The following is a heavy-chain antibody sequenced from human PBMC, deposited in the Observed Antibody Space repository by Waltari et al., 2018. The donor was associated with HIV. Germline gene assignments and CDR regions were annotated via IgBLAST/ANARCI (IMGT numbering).Heavy chain of an antibody. D-gene: IGHD3-3*01. J-gene: IGHJ6*02. V-gene: IGHV3-7*01. CDR2: IKQDGSEK. Sequence: SLRLSCAASGFTFSSYWMSWVRQAPGKGLEWVANIKQDGSEKYCVDSVKGRFTISRDNAKNSLYLQMNSLRAEDTAVYYCAREWLRFLEWLPIPNYYYYGMDVWGQGTTVTVSS. CDR3: AREWLRFLEWLPIPNYYYYGMDV. CDR1: GFTFSSYW.